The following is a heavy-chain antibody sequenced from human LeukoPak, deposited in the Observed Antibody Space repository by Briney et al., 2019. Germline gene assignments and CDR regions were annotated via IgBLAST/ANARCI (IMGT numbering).Heavy chain of an antibody. CDR3: ASYWGSGANWFDP. V-gene: IGHV4-59*01. D-gene: IGHD7-27*01. CDR2: IYYSGST. J-gene: IGHJ5*02. Sequence: PSETLSLTCTVSGGSISSYYWSWIRQPPGKGLEWIGYIYYSGSTNYNPSLKSRVTISVDTSKNQFSLKLGSVTAADTAVYYCASYWGSGANWFDPWGQGTLVTVSS. CDR1: GGSISSYY.